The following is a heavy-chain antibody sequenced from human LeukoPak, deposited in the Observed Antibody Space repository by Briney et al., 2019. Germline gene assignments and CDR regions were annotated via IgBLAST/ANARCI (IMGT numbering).Heavy chain of an antibody. J-gene: IGHJ4*02. Sequence: PGGSLRLSCAASGFTFSSYAMSWVRQAPGKGLMWVSRISPDGSRAECADSVKGRFTISRDNAKSTVSMQMNSLTTEDTAFYYCARGTRGTGAFFDYWGQGSLVTVSS. CDR3: ARGTRGTGAFFDY. CDR2: ISPDGSRA. V-gene: IGHV3-74*01. CDR1: GFTFSSYA. D-gene: IGHD1-1*01.